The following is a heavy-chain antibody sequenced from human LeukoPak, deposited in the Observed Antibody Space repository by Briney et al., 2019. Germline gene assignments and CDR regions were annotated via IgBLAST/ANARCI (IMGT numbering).Heavy chain of an antibody. Sequence: SETLSLTCAVSGGSISSYYWSWIRQPPGKGLEWIGYIYYSGSTNYNPSLKSRVTISVDTSKNQFSLKLSSVTAADTAVYYCARHREMATIDFDYWGQGTLVTVSS. V-gene: IGHV4-59*08. D-gene: IGHD5-24*01. CDR1: GGSISSYY. CDR3: ARHREMATIDFDY. CDR2: IYYSGST. J-gene: IGHJ4*02.